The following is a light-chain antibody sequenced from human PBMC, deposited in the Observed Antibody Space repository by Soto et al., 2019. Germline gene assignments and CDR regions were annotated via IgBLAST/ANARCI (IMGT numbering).Light chain of an antibody. Sequence: EIVMTQAPATLSVSPGERATLSYRARQSISSNFAWYKKKPSQAYKLLMFSTSSRASGFQARFSGSGYRNELNLTISSLQSEAFGLSYCQQYNNWPRGTFGAGTKVDIK. CDR1: QSISSN. V-gene: IGKV3-15*01. J-gene: IGKJ4*01. CDR2: STS. CDR3: QQYNNWPRGT.